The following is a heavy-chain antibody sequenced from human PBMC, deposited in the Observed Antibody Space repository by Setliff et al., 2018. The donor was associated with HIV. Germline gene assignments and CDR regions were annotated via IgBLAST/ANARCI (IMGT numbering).Heavy chain of an antibody. CDR3: AKDPRAAVATICDY. CDR1: GFTFSPYA. Sequence: GGSLRLSCATSGFTFSPYAIHWVRQAPGMGLEWVAMIWADEITKFYADSVKGRFTISRDNSKNTMYLQMNTLRAEDTAVYYCAKDPRAAVATICDYWGQGTLVTVSS. CDR2: IWADEITK. J-gene: IGHJ4*02. D-gene: IGHD5-12*01. V-gene: IGHV3-33*06.